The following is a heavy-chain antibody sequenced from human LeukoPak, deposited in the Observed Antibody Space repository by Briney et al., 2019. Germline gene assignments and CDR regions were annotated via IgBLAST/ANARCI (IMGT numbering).Heavy chain of an antibody. J-gene: IGHJ4*02. CDR2: ISYGGSNK. CDR1: GFTFSSYA. V-gene: IGHV3-30-3*01. D-gene: IGHD4-17*01. CDR3: AVNHEADYGHSGAFDY. Sequence: PGRSLRLSCAPSGFTFSSYAMHWVRQAPGRGLEWVAVISYGGSNKYYADSVKGRFTISRDNSKTTLYLQMNSLRAEDTAVYYCAVNHEADYGHSGAFDYWGQGTLVTVSS.